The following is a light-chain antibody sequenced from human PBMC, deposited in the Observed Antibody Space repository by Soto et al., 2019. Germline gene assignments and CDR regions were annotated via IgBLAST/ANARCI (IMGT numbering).Light chain of an antibody. Sequence: DIQMTQSPSTLSASVGDRVTITCRASQSISSWLAWYQQKPGKAPKLLIYDASSVESGVPSRFSGSGSGTEFPLTISSLQPDDFTSYYHQQYKSYPLFGGGTKVEIK. J-gene: IGKJ4*02. V-gene: IGKV1-5*01. CDR1: QSISSW. CDR2: DAS. CDR3: QQYKSYPL.